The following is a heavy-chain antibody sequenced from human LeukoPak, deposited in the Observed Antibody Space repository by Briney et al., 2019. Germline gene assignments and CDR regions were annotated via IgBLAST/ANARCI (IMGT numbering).Heavy chain of an antibody. Sequence: GGSLRLSCAASGFTFSSYSMNWVRQAPGKGLEWVSSISSSSSYIYYADSVKGRFTISRDNAKNSLYLQMNSLRAEDTAVYYCARDSTRWFGDPLSNWFDPWGQGTLVTVSS. D-gene: IGHD3-10*01. CDR1: GFTFSSYS. J-gene: IGHJ5*02. V-gene: IGHV3-21*01. CDR3: ARDSTRWFGDPLSNWFDP. CDR2: ISSSSSYI.